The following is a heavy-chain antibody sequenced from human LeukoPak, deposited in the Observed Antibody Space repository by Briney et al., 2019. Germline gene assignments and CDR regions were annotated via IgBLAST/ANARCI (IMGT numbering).Heavy chain of an antibody. Sequence: GGSLRLSCAASGFTFSSYEMNWVRQAAGKGLEWVSYISSSGSTIYYADSVKGRFPISRHNAKNSLYLQMNSLRAEDTAVYYCAELGITMIGGVWGKGTTVTISS. CDR2: ISSSGSTI. CDR1: GFTFSSYE. CDR3: AELGITMIGGV. J-gene: IGHJ6*04. D-gene: IGHD3-10*02. V-gene: IGHV3-48*03.